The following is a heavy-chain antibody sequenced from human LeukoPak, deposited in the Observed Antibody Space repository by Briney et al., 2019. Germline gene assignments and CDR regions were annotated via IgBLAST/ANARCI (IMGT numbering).Heavy chain of an antibody. CDR3: ARGGVVTAYTAAFDY. D-gene: IGHD2-21*02. CDR1: GYTFTSYY. J-gene: IGHJ4*02. V-gene: IGHV1-46*01. CDR2: INPSGGGT. Sequence: GASVKVSCKASGYTFTSYYLHWVRQAPGHGLEWMGIINPSGGGTSNAQNFQGRVTLTRDTSTSTVYMELSSLRSEDTAVYYCARGGVVTAYTAAFDYWGQGTLVTVSS.